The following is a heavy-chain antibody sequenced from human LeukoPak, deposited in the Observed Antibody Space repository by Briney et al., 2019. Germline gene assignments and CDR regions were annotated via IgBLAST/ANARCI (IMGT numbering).Heavy chain of an antibody. D-gene: IGHD6-19*01. J-gene: IGHJ4*02. CDR1: GFTFSGFA. V-gene: IGHV3-23*01. CDR3: AKQVSGQWLTPDSD. Sequence: GGSLRLSCVASGFTFSGFAMIWVRQAPGKGLQWVSAISGPSSHTYYADSVRGRFTISRDNSRNTLYLQMNSLTVEDTAVYYCAKQVSGQWLTPDSDWGQGTLVTVSS. CDR2: ISGPSSHT.